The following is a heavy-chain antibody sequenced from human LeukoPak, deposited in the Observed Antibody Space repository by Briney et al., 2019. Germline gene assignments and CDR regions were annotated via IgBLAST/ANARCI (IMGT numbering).Heavy chain of an antibody. CDR3: AGGACSSTSCSADY. V-gene: IGHV3-30-3*01. CDR2: ISYDGSNK. D-gene: IGHD2-2*01. CDR1: GFTFSSYA. J-gene: IGHJ4*02. Sequence: PGRSLRLSCAASGFTFSSYAMHWVRQAPGKGLEWVAVISYDGSNKYYADSVKGRFTISRDNAKNSLYLQMNSLRAEDTAVYYCAGGACSSTSCSADYWGQGTLVTVSS.